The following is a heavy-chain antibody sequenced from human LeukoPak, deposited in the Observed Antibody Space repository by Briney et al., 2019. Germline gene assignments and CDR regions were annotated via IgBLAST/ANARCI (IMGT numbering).Heavy chain of an antibody. CDR1: GGTFSSYA. J-gene: IGHJ6*04. CDR3: ASAREGGAPVSYYYKVRDV. V-gene: IGHV1-69*04. CDR2: IIPILGIA. D-gene: IGHD1-26*01. Sequence: VASVKVSCKASGGTFSSYAISWVRQAPGQGLEWMGRIIPILGIANYAQKFQGRVTITADKSTSTAYMELSSLRSEDTAVYYCASAREGGAPVSYYYKVRDVGAKGPTAPFSS.